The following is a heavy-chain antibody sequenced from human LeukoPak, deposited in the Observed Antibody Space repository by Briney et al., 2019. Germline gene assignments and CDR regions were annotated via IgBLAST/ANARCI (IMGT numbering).Heavy chain of an antibody. CDR3: ARDSTIRGYSGYDFPGYGMDV. D-gene: IGHD5-12*01. CDR2: IYYSGST. Sequence: PSETLSLTCTVSGGSISSGDYYWSWIRQPPGKGLEWIGYIYYSGSTYYNPSLKSRVTISVDTSKNQFSLKLSSVPAADTAVYYCARDSTIRGYSGYDFPGYGMDVWGQGTTVTVSS. J-gene: IGHJ6*02. CDR1: GGSISSGDYY. V-gene: IGHV4-30-4*01.